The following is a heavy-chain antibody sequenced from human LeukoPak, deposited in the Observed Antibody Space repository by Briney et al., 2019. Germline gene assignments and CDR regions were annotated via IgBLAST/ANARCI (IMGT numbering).Heavy chain of an antibody. D-gene: IGHD3-3*01. J-gene: IGHJ4*02. CDR1: GGSISSYY. CDR3: ARARYYDFWSGHRYYFDY. Sequence: NPSETLSLTCTVSGGSISSYYWSWIRQPPGKGLEWIGYIYYSGSTNYNPSLKSRVTISVDTSKNQFSLKLSSLTAADTAVYYCARARYYDFWSGHRYYFDYWGQGTLVTVSS. CDR2: IYYSGST. V-gene: IGHV4-59*08.